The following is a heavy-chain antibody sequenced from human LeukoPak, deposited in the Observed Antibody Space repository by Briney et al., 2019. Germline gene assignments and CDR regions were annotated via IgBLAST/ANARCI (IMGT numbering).Heavy chain of an antibody. J-gene: IGHJ3*02. CDR1: GFTFSSYA. CDR3: AKDQRLAAAARDAFDI. Sequence: GGSLRLSCAASGFTFSSYAMSWVRQAPGKGLEWVSAINGSGGSTCYADSVKGRFTISRDNSKNTLYLQMNSLRAEDTAVYYCAKDQRLAAAARDAFDIWGQGTMVTVSS. V-gene: IGHV3-23*01. CDR2: INGSGGST. D-gene: IGHD6-13*01.